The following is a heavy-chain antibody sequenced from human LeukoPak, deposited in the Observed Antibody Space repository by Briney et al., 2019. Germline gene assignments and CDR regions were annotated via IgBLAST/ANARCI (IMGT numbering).Heavy chain of an antibody. CDR1: GGSFSGYY. CDR2: INHSGST. J-gene: IGHJ3*02. D-gene: IGHD6-19*01. CDR3: ATSSGWYAFDI. V-gene: IGHV4-34*01. Sequence: SETLPLTCAVYGGSFSGYYWSWIRQPPGKGLEWIGEINHSGSTNYNPSLKSRVTISVDTSKNQFSLKLSSVTAADTAVYYCATSSGWYAFDIWGQGTMVTVSS.